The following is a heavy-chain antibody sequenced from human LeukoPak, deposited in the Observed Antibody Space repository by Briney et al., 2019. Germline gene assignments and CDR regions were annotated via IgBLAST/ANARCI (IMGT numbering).Heavy chain of an antibody. CDR2: ISYDGSNK. CDR3: ARDRGGYDRPEVFDY. V-gene: IGHV3-30*04. D-gene: IGHD5-12*01. J-gene: IGHJ4*02. CDR1: GFTFSSYA. Sequence: PGGSLRLSCAASGFTFSSYAMHWVRQAPGKGLEWVAVISYDGSNKYYADSVKGRFTISRDNSKNTLYLQMNSLRAEDTAVYYCARDRGGYDRPEVFDYWGQGTLVTVSS.